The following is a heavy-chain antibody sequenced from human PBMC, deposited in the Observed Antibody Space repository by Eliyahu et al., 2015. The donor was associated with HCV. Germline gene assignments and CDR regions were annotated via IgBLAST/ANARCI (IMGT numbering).Heavy chain of an antibody. CDR2: ITRSSDYM. D-gene: IGHD1-1*01. V-gene: IGHV3-21*01. CDR3: ARGAGTGSWLTDY. CDR1: GFPFSSYT. J-gene: IGHJ4*02. Sequence: EVQLVESGGGLVXPGGSXXXXXAASGFPFSSYTMNWVRQAPGKGLQXVSFITRSSDYMDYADSVKGRFTISRDNAKNSLFLQMHSLGDEDTAVYYCARGAGTGSWLTDYWGQGTLVTVSS.